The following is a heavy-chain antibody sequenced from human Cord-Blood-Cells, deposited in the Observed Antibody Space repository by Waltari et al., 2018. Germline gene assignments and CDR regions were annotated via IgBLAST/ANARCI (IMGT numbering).Heavy chain of an antibody. Sequence: QVQMVQSGAEVKQPGSSVKVSCKASGGTFSSYAISWVRQDTGQGLEWMGGIIPILGIANYAQKFQGRVTITADKSTSTAYMELSSLRSEDTAVYYCARDGLGIVVGATPNWYFDLWGRGTLVTVSS. CDR2: IIPILGIA. CDR3: ARDGLGIVVGATPNWYFDL. J-gene: IGHJ2*01. D-gene: IGHD2-15*01. CDR1: GGTFSSYA. V-gene: IGHV1-69*10.